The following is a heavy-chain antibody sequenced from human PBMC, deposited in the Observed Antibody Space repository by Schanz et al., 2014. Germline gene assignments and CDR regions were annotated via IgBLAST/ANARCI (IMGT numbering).Heavy chain of an antibody. CDR2: ISGSGGST. V-gene: IGHV3-23*01. CDR3: ARDGDRFYHNYYMDV. Sequence: DVQLLESGGGLVQPGGSLRLSCAASGFTFSTYAMSWVRQAPGKGLEWVSAISGSGGSTYYADSVKGRFTISRDSGQNSLYLQMNSLRAGDTAVYYCARDGDRFYHNYYMDVWGKGTTVTVSS. D-gene: IGHD4-17*01. J-gene: IGHJ6*03. CDR1: GFTFSTYA.